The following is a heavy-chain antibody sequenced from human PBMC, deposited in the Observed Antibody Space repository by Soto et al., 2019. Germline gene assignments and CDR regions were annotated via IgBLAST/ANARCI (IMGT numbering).Heavy chain of an antibody. J-gene: IGHJ4*02. D-gene: IGHD3-16*02. Sequence: QVHLVESGGGVVQSGRSLRLSCAASGFTFSYYAMHWVRQAPGKGLEWVAVISYDGSDKYYGDSVKGRFTISRDNSKNTLDLQMNSLRADDTAVYYCAKGLGEISPESFDYWGQGTLITVSS. V-gene: IGHV3-30*18. CDR1: GFTFSYYA. CDR3: AKGLGEISPESFDY. CDR2: ISYDGSDK.